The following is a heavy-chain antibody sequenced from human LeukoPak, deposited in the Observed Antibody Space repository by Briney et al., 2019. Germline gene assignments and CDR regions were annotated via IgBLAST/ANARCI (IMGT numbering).Heavy chain of an antibody. CDR2: IWSHGNRR. CDR1: GFTFSSYW. CDR3: ARDSAADDNDFDV. D-gene: IGHD6-25*01. J-gene: IGHJ3*01. Sequence: GGSLRLSCAASGFTFSSYWVHWVRQAPGKGLEWVAVIWSHGNRRHHADSVEGRFTISRDNSKSILYLQMNNLRAEDTALYYCARDSAADDNDFDVWGQGTMVTVSS. V-gene: IGHV3-33*08.